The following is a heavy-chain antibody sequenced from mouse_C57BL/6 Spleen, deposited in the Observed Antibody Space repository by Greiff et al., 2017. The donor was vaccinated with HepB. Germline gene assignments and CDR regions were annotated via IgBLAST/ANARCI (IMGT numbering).Heavy chain of an antibody. Sequence: EVKLMESEGGLVQPGSSMKLSCTASGFTFSDYYMAWVRQVPEKGLEWVANINYDGSSTYYLDSLKSRFIISRDNAKNILYLQMSSLKSEDTATYYCARDWAGTGYFDVWGTGTTVTVSS. CDR3: ARDWAGTGYFDV. V-gene: IGHV5-16*01. J-gene: IGHJ1*03. CDR1: GFTFSDYY. D-gene: IGHD4-1*01. CDR2: INYDGSST.